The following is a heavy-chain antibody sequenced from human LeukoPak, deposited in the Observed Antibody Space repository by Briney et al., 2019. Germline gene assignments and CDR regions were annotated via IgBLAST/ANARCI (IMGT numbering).Heavy chain of an antibody. CDR3: ARDYYGSGSYQIDY. CDR1: GGSISSYY. CDR2: IYTGGST. V-gene: IGHV4-4*07. D-gene: IGHD3-10*01. J-gene: IGHJ4*02. Sequence: SETLSLTCTVSGGSISSYYWSWIRQPAGKGLEWIGRIYTGGSTNYNPSLKSRVTMSVDTSKNQFSLKLSSVTAADTAVYYCARDYYGSGSYQIDYCGQGTLVTVSS.